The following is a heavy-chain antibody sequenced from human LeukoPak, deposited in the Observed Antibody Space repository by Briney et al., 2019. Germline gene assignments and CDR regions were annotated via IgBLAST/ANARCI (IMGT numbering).Heavy chain of an antibody. CDR3: AGGHSSGYFGDLDY. CDR1: GYSISSGNY. CDR2: IYHSGST. Sequence: SETLSLTCSVSGYSISSGNYWGWIRLPPGKGLQWIGSIYHSGSTYYNPSLKSRVTISVDTSKNQFSLKLSSVTAADTAVYYCAGGHSSGYFGDLDYWGQGTLVTASS. J-gene: IGHJ4*02. D-gene: IGHD3-22*01. V-gene: IGHV4-38-2*02.